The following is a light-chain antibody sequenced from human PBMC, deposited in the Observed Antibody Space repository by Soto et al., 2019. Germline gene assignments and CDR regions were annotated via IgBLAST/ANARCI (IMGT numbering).Light chain of an antibody. V-gene: IGLV2-8*01. J-gene: IGLJ1*01. CDR1: SSDVGDNY. CDR3: SAYAGSNNFV. CDR2: EVS. Sequence: QSVLTHPPSASGSPGQSVTISCTGTSSDVGDNYVSWYQQHLDKAPKLMIYEVSQRPSLVPYRLAVSKGGKTASLTVSGLQTEDRADYYCSAYAGSNNFVFGSGTKVTV.